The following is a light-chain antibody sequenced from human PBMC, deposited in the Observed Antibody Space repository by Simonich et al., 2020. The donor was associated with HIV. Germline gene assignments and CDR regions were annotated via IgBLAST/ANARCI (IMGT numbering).Light chain of an antibody. Sequence: DIQMTQSPSSLSASVGDRVTITCRASQGISNSLAWYQQKPGTAPKVLLYAASRLESGVPSRFSGSGSGTDYTLTISSLQAEDFATYYCRQYYSTPQLTFGGGTKVEIK. J-gene: IGKJ4*01. CDR2: AAS. CDR1: QGISNS. CDR3: RQYYSTPQLT. V-gene: IGKV1-NL1*01.